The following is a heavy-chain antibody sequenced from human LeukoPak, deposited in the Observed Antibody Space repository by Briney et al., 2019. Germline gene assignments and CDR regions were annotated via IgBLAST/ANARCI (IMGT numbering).Heavy chain of an antibody. CDR1: GFTFSSYS. D-gene: IGHD1-14*01. Sequence: PGESLRLSCAASGFTFSSYSMNWVRQAPGKGLEWVSAIKSTSGFTFYADSVKGRFTVSRDNAKNSLYLQMNSLRAEDTAVYYCARPLEGTGGNWCFDLWDRGTLVTVSS. CDR2: IKSTSGFT. V-gene: IGHV3-21*01. CDR3: ARPLEGTGGNWCFDL. J-gene: IGHJ2*01.